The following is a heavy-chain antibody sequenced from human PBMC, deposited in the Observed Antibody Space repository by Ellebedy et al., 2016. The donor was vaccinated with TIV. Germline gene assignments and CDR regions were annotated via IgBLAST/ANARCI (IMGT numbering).Heavy chain of an antibody. V-gene: IGHV1-8*01. CDR2: MNPNTGNT. CDR3: ARVSSGSYLFYYYMDV. D-gene: IGHD3-10*01. CDR1: GYTFTSYD. J-gene: IGHJ6*03. Sequence: ASVKVSCXASGYTFTSYDIHWVRQATGQGLEWLGWMNPNTGNTGYAQKFQGRITLTRDTSLSTAYMDLSSLRSEDTAVYYCARVSSGSYLFYYYMDVWGKGTTVTVSS.